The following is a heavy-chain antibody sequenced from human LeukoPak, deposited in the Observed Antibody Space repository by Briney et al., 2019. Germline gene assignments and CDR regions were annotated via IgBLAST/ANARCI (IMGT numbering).Heavy chain of an antibody. V-gene: IGHV4-30-4*01. CDR3: ARDRTNPYYYYGMDV. J-gene: IGHJ6*02. CDR2: IYYSGST. Sequence: SQTLSLTCTVSGGSISSGDYYWSWIRQPPGKGLEWIGYIYYSGSTYYNPFLKSRVTISVDTSKNQFSLKLSSVTAADTAVYYCARDRTNPYYYYGMDVWGQGTTVTVSS. CDR1: GGSISSGDYY. D-gene: IGHD1-7*01.